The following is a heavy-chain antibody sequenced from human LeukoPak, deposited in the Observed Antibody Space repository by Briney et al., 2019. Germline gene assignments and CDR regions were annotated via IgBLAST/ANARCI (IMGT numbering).Heavy chain of an antibody. CDR1: GGSISSSNW. V-gene: IGHV4-4*02. CDR2: IHHSGSI. Sequence: PSETLSLTCAVSGGSISSSNWWSWVRQPPGKGLEWIGEIHHSGSINYNPFLKSRFTISLDKSKNQFSLSLYSVTAADTAVYYCARAPPRGYSGYGGYFDYWGQGTLVTVSS. J-gene: IGHJ4*02. CDR3: ARAPPRGYSGYGGYFDY. D-gene: IGHD5-12*01.